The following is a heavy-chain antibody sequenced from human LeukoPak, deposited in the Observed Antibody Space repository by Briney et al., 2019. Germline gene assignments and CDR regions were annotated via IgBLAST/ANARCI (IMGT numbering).Heavy chain of an antibody. Sequence: ASVKVSCKASGYTFTSYAMHWVRQAPGQRLEWMGWINAGNGNTKYSQKFQGRVTITRDTSASTAYMELSSLRSEDTAVYYCARDSGGWYPTGQNWFDPWGQGTLVTVSS. V-gene: IGHV1-3*01. CDR2: INAGNGNT. D-gene: IGHD6-19*01. J-gene: IGHJ5*02. CDR3: ARDSGGWYPTGQNWFDP. CDR1: GYTFTSYA.